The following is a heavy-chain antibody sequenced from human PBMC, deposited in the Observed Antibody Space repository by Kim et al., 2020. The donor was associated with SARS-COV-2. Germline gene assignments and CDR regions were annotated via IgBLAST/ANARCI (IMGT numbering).Heavy chain of an antibody. CDR2: ISGSGGRT. V-gene: IGHV3-23*01. J-gene: IGHJ6*02. CDR3: AKGQIYRWAGMDV. Sequence: GGSLRLSCAASGFTFSSYTMSWVRQAPGKGLEWVSSISGSGGRTYYADSVKGRFTISRDNSKNTLYVQMNSLRGEDTAIYYCAKGQIYRWAGMDVWGQGTTVTVSS. CDR1: GFTFSSYT. D-gene: IGHD2-8*02.